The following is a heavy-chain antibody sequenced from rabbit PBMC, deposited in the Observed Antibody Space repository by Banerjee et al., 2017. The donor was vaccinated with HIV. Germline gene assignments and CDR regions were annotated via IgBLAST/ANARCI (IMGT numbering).Heavy chain of an antibody. CDR1: GFSFNNNYV. V-gene: IGHV1S45*01. D-gene: IGHD8-1*01. CDR2: INSSSGST. J-gene: IGHJ4*01. Sequence: QEQLEESGGDLVKPEGSLTLTCTASGFSFNNNYVMCWVRQAPGKGLEWIACINSSSGSTVYATWAKGRFTISRTSSTTVALQMTSLTAADTATYFCARDLAGSGYRQFDLWGPGTLVTVS. CDR3: ARDLAGSGYRQFDL.